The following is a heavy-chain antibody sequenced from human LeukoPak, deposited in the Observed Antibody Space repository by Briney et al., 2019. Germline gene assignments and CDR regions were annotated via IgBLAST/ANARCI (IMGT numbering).Heavy chain of an antibody. CDR2: MNPNSGNT. CDR1: GYTFTSYD. J-gene: IGHJ6*03. V-gene: IGHV1-8*03. CDR3: ARGDPITIFGVVIQYYYYMDV. Sequence: ASVKVSCKASGYTFTSYDINWVRQATGQGLEWMGWMNPNSGNTGYAQKFQGRVTITADESTSTAYMELSSLRSEDTAVYYCARGDPITIFGVVIQYYYYMDVWGKGTTVTVSS. D-gene: IGHD3-3*01.